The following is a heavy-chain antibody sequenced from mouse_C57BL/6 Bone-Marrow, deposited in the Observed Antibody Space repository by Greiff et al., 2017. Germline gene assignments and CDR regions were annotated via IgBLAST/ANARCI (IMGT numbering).Heavy chain of an antibody. J-gene: IGHJ1*03. V-gene: IGHV1-64*01. D-gene: IGHD3-2*02. CDR2: IHPNSGST. CDR1: GYTFTSYW. Sequence: VQLQQPGAELVKPGASVKLSCKASGYTFTSYWMHWVKQRPGQGLEWIGMIHPNSGSTNYNEKFKSKATLTVDKSSSTAYMQLSSLTAEDSAVYYCARQLRLRFYWYFDVWGTGTTVIVSS. CDR3: ARQLRLRFYWYFDV.